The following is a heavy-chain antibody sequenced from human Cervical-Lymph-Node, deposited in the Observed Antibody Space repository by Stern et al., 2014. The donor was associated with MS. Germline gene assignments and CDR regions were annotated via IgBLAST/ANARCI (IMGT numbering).Heavy chain of an antibody. V-gene: IGHV3-9*01. CDR1: GFTFGDYA. CDR3: AKDMWGPMAAAGDFDY. D-gene: IGHD6-13*01. CDR2: ISWKSDSL. Sequence: EVQLVESGGGLVQPGRSLRLSCAASGFTFGDYAMHWVRQAPGKGLEWVSGISWKSDSLDYADSVKGRFTISRDNAKDFLYLQMNSLRAEDTALYYCAKDMWGPMAAAGDFDYWGQGTLVTVSS. J-gene: IGHJ4*02.